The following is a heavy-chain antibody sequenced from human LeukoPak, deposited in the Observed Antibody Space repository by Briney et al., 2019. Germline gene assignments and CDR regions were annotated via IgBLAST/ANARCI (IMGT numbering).Heavy chain of an antibody. J-gene: IGHJ4*02. CDR1: GDSISSYY. CDR3: ARDGGDEILDY. CDR2: IHYSGDT. V-gene: IGHV4-59*01. Sequence: SETLSLTCTVSGDSISSYYWAWIRQPPGKGLEWIGYIHYSGDTNYKSSLKSRVTISVDTSRNQFSLKLNSVTAADTAVYYCARDGGDEILDYWGQGTLVTVSS. D-gene: IGHD4-17*01.